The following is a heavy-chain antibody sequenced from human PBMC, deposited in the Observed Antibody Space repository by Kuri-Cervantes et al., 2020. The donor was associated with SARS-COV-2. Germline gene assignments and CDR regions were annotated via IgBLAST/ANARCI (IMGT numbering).Heavy chain of an antibody. D-gene: IGHD3-3*01. Sequence: GSLRLSCTVSGGSVSSGSYYWSWIRQPPGKGLEWIGYIYYSGSTNYNPSLKSRVTISVDTSKNQFSLKLSSVTAADTAMYYCARGKIEGDFWGDNYYYYGLDVWGHGTTVTVSS. CDR3: ARGKIEGDFWGDNYYYYGLDV. V-gene: IGHV4-61*01. J-gene: IGHJ6*02. CDR2: IYYSGST. CDR1: GGSVSSGSYY.